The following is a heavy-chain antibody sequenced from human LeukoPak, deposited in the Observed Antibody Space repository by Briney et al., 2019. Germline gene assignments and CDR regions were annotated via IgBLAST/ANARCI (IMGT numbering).Heavy chain of an antibody. J-gene: IGHJ6*03. D-gene: IGHD3-9*01. CDR2: ISGSGGST. CDR3: AKDNYDILTGYSTYYYYYYYMDV. V-gene: IGHV3-23*01. CDR1: GFTFSSYA. Sequence: GGSLRLSCAAPGFTFSSYAMSWVRQAPGKGLEWVSAISGSGGSTYYADSVKGRFTISRDNSKNTLYLQMNSLRAEDTAVYYCAKDNYDILTGYSTYYYYYYYMDVWGKGTTVTVSS.